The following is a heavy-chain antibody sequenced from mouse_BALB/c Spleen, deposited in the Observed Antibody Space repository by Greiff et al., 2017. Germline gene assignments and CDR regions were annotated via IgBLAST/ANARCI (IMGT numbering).Heavy chain of an antibody. V-gene: IGHV1S81*02. CDR2: INPSNGRT. D-gene: IGHD2-4*01. J-gene: IGHJ4*01. CDR3: ARYYDCMDY. Sequence: VKQRPGQGLEWIGEINPSNGRTNYNEKFKSKATLTVDKSSSTAYMQLSSLTSEDSAVYYCARYYDCMDYWGQGTSVTVSS.